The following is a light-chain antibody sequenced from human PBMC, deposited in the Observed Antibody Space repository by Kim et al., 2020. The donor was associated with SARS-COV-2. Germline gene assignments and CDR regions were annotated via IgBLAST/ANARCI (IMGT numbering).Light chain of an antibody. CDR2: RAS. CDR1: QSISSW. Sequence: SASVGDTVTITCRASQSISSWLAWYQQKPGKAPNLLIYRASSLESGVPSGFSGSGSGTEFTLSISSLQPDDFATYYCQQYDSNPCTFGQGTKLEI. CDR3: QQYDSNPCT. J-gene: IGKJ2*02. V-gene: IGKV1-5*03.